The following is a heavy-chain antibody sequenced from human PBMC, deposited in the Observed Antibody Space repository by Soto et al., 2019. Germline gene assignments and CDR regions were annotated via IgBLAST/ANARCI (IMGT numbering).Heavy chain of an antibody. Sequence: TLSLTCTVCSGPISVFNHYWVWIRQRPGKGLEWIGTIYYSGSTIYNPSLQGRVTMSVDTSKRQFSLKVSAVNSADTAVFFWARRAPDVTCHHYFDYWGQGARVTVSS. CDR3: ARRAPDVTCHHYFDY. CDR1: SGPISVFNHY. J-gene: IGHJ4*02. V-gene: IGHV4-39*01. CDR2: IYYSGST.